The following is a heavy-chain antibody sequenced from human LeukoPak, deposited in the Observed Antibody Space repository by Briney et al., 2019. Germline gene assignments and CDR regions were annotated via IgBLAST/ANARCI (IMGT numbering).Heavy chain of an antibody. D-gene: IGHD3-3*01. Sequence: GASVKVSCKASGGTFSSYAISWVRQAPGQGLEWMGGIIPIFGTANYAQKFQGRVTITADESTSTAYMELSSLRSEDTAVYYCARGTVKLWKNGAFDIWGKGTMVTVSS. CDR2: IIPIFGTA. CDR1: GGTFSSYA. J-gene: IGHJ3*02. V-gene: IGHV1-69*13. CDR3: ARGTVKLWKNGAFDI.